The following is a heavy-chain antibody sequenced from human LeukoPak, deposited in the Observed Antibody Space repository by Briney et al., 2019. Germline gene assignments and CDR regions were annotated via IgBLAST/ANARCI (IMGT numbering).Heavy chain of an antibody. CDR1: GFTFSSYA. V-gene: IGHV3-23*01. CDR3: AKSPGYAVVPAAMYFDY. Sequence: GGSLRLSCAASGFTFSSYAMSWVRQAPGKGLEWVSAISGSGGSTYYADSVKGRFTISRDNSKNTLYLRMNSLRAEDTAVYYCAKSPGYAVVPAAMYFDYWGQGTLVTVSS. J-gene: IGHJ4*02. CDR2: ISGSGGST. D-gene: IGHD2-2*01.